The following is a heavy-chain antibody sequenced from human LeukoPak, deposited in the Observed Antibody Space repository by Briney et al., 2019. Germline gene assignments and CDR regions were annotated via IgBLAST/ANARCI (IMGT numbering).Heavy chain of an antibody. CDR1: EFTFNSYW. CDR2: IKQDGGQI. V-gene: IGHV3-7*01. J-gene: IGHJ4*02. D-gene: IGHD4-17*01. CDR3: ARLGARQMLEY. Sequence: GGSLRLSCAASEFTFNSYWMSWVRQAPGKGLEWVANIKQDGGQIYYLDSVKGRFTVSRDNAKSSLYLQMNSLRAEDTAVYYCARLGARQMLEYWGQGTLVTVSS.